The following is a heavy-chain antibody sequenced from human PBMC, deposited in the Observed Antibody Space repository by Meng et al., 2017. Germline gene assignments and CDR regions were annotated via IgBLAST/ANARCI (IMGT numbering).Heavy chain of an antibody. D-gene: IGHD5-18*01. Sequence: QVQQREGGARLFGPSETLSLTCAGYGGSCSGYCWVWIRQPPGNGLEWIGEINHSGRTNDNPFLRSRVTISVDTSKNQFSLKRSSVTAADTAVYYCASSGYSYGYRFDYWGQGTLVTVSS. CDR2: INHSGRT. J-gene: IGHJ4*02. V-gene: IGHV4-34*02. CDR3: ASSGYSYGYRFDY. CDR1: GGSCSGYC.